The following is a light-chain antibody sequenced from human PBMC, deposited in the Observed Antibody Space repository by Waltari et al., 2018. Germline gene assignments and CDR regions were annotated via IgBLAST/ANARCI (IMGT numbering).Light chain of an antibody. V-gene: IGKV4-1*01. CDR3: QQYYSTPWT. Sequence: DIVMTQSPHSLAVSLGDRATINCKSRQSVLFSSNSNNYLAWYQQKSGQPPKLLIYWASTREAGVPDRFSGSGSGTHFTLTISSLQAEDVAVYYCQQYYSTPWTFGQGTKVEIK. CDR2: WAS. J-gene: IGKJ1*01. CDR1: QSVLFSSNSNNY.